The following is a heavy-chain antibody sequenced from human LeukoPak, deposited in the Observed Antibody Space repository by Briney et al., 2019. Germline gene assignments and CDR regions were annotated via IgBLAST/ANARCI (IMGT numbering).Heavy chain of an antibody. CDR2: INHSGST. Sequence: PSETLSLTCAVYGGSFSGYYWSWIRQPPGKGLEWIGEINHSGSTNYNPSLKSRVTISVDTSKNQLSLKLSSVTAADTAVYYCARHKVGTVRGGIYYYYYYMDVWGKGTTVTISS. V-gene: IGHV4-34*01. CDR1: GGSFSGYY. CDR3: ARHKVGTVRGGIYYYYYYMDV. D-gene: IGHD3-10*01. J-gene: IGHJ6*03.